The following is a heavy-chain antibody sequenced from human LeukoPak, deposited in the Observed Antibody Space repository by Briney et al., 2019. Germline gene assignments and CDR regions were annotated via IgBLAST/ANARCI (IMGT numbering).Heavy chain of an antibody. Sequence: SGTLSLTCAVYGGSFSGYYWSWIRQPPGKGLEWIGEINHSGSTNYNPSLKSRVTISVDTSKNQFSLKLSSVTAADTAVYYCARGLWLSLGAFDIWGQGTMVTVSS. D-gene: IGHD5-12*01. CDR3: ARGLWLSLGAFDI. V-gene: IGHV4-34*01. J-gene: IGHJ3*02. CDR2: INHSGST. CDR1: GGSFSGYY.